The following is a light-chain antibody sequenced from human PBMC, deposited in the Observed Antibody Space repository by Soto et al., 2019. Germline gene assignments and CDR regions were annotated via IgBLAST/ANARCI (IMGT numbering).Light chain of an antibody. J-gene: IGKJ3*01. CDR3: QQYNNWPPAT. Sequence: EIVMTQSTATLSVSPGERSTLSFSSSQSVYNNLAWYQQKPGQAPRLLIYGASTRATGIPARFSGSGSGTEFTLTISSLQSEDFAVYYCQQYNNWPPATFGPGTKVDIK. V-gene: IGKV3-15*01. CDR1: QSVYNN. CDR2: GAS.